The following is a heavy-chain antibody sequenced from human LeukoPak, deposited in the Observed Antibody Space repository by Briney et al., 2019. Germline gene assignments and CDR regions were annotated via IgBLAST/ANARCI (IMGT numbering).Heavy chain of an antibody. V-gene: IGHV3-48*03. CDR2: IGSSGFTI. CDR1: GFTFSSYE. D-gene: IGHD5-18*01. J-gene: IGHJ4*02. CDR3: ARIDTAMRLVY. Sequence: GGSLRLSCAASGFTFSSYEMNWVRQAPGKGLEWVSYIGSSGFTIFYADSVKGRFTISRDNAKNSLYLQMNSLRAEGTAVYYCARIDTAMRLVYWGQGTLVTVSS.